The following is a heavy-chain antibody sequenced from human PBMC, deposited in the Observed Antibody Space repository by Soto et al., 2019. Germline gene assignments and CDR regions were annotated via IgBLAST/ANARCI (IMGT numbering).Heavy chain of an antibody. V-gene: IGHV1-3*01. CDR2: INGGNDNT. D-gene: IGHD6-13*01. CDR3: ARASSLSRASDY. CDR1: GYTFITYG. J-gene: IGHJ4*01. Sequence: ASGKVSCKASGYTFITYGIHWVRQAPGQRLEWLGWINGGNDNTQYSQKLQGRVIISRDTAASTAYMELSSLTSEDTAAYYCARASSLSRASDYWG.